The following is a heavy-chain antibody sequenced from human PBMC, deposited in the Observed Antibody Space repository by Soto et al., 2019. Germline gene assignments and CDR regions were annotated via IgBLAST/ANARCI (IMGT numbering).Heavy chain of an antibody. J-gene: IGHJ4*02. D-gene: IGHD4-4*01. V-gene: IGHV3-33*01. CDR3: LTTVTTEVSDY. CDR1: GFTFSSYG. Sequence: QVQLVESGGGVVQPGRSLRLSCAASGFTFSSYGMHWVRQAPGKGLEWVAVIWYDGSNKYYADSVKGRFTISRDNSKNTLYLQMNSLRAKDTAVYYCLTTVTTEVSDYWGQGTLVTVSS. CDR2: IWYDGSNK.